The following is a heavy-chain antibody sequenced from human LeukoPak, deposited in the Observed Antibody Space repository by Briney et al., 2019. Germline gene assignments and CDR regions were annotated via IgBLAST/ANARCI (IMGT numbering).Heavy chain of an antibody. Sequence: SGGSVSLLCAASGFTFRSYSMNCVRQAPGKGLECVSSISSSSSYKYYPDSVKGRFTTSRDNAKNALDLQMNGLRAEDTAVYYCARGGDRGDYDISTGYYMDVLGKGTTATVSS. V-gene: IGHV3-21*01. D-gene: IGHD3-9*01. CDR2: ISSSSSYK. CDR1: GFTFRSYS. CDR3: ARGGDRGDYDISTGYYMDV. J-gene: IGHJ6*03.